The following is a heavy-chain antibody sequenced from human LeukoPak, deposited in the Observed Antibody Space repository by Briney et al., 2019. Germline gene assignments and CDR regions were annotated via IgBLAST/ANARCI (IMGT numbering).Heavy chain of an antibody. CDR2: ISGSGGST. J-gene: IGHJ4*02. CDR1: GFTFNSYA. CDR3: AKGIDYYDSSGFDY. V-gene: IGHV3-23*01. D-gene: IGHD3-22*01. Sequence: GGSLRLSCAASGFTFNSYAMSWVRQAPGKGLEWVSAISGSGGSTYYADSVKGRFTISRDNSKNTLYLQMNSLRAEDTAVYYCAKGIDYYDSSGFDYWGQGTLVTVSS.